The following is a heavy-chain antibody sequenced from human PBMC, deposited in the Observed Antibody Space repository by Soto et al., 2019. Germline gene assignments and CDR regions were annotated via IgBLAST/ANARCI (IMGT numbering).Heavy chain of an antibody. CDR2: INHSGST. Sequence: SETLSLTCAVYGGSFSGYYWSWIRQPPGKGLEWIGEINHSGSTNYNPSLKSRVTISVDTSKNQFSLKLSSVTAADTAVYYCARHQIQLWFIQGWFDPWGQGTLVTVSS. V-gene: IGHV4-34*01. CDR1: GGSFSGYY. J-gene: IGHJ5*02. CDR3: ARHQIQLWFIQGWFDP. D-gene: IGHD5-18*01.